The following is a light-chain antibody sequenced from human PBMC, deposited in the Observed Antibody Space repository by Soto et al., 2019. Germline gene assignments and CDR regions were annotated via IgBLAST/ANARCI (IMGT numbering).Light chain of an antibody. CDR2: GNN. CDR3: AAWDDSLNEYV. CDR1: SSNIGRNS. J-gene: IGLJ1*01. Sequence: QSVLTHAPSVSWTPGHIVTITCSGSSSNIGRNSVNWYQHLPGTAPKLLTHGNNHRPSGVPDRFSGSKSGTSASLAISGLQPEDEPDYCCAAWDDSLNEYVFGDGTKVTVL. V-gene: IGLV1-44*01.